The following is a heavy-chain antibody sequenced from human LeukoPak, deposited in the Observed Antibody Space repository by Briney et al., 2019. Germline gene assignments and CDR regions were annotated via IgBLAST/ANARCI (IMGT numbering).Heavy chain of an antibody. Sequence: GSSVKVSCKASGGTFSSYAISWVRQAPGQGLEWMGGIIPIFGTANYAQKFQGRVTIIADKSTSTAYMELSSLRSEDTAVYYCARDRGSYGLGRMDVWGKGTTVTVSS. CDR1: GGTFSSYA. V-gene: IGHV1-69*06. CDR2: IIPIFGTA. CDR3: ARDRGSYGLGRMDV. J-gene: IGHJ6*04. D-gene: IGHD5-18*01.